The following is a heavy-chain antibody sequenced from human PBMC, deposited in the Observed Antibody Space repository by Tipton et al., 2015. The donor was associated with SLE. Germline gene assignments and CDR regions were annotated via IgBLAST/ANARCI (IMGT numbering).Heavy chain of an antibody. CDR1: GFTFSSYG. V-gene: IGHV3-30*18. D-gene: IGHD2-21*01. Sequence: SLRLSCAASGFTFSSYGMHWVRQAPGKGLEWVAVISYDGTEKYYADSVKGRFTISRDYSRNTLYLQMNSLRPEDTAVYYCAKNAEKHCGGDCSPFDYWGQGTLVTVSS. CDR2: ISYDGTEK. J-gene: IGHJ4*02. CDR3: AKNAEKHCGGDCSPFDY.